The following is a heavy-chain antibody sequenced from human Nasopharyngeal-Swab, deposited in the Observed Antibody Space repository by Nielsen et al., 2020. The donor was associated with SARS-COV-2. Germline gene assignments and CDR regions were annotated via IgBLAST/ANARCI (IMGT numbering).Heavy chain of an antibody. CDR2: IKQDGSEK. J-gene: IGHJ6*03. D-gene: IGHD3-22*01. CDR3: ARAQPDSSGYFIGYYYYYMDV. CDR1: GFTFSSYS. V-gene: IGHV3-7*03. Sequence: GGSLRLSCAASGFTFSSYSMSWVRQAPGKGLEWVANIKQDGSEKYYVDSVKGRFTISRDNAKNSLYLQMNSLRAEDTAVYYCARAQPDSSGYFIGYYYYYMDVWGKGTTVTVSS.